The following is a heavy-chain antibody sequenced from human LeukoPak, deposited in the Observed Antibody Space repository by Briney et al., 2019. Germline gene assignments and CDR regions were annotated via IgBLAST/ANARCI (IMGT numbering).Heavy chain of an antibody. CDR3: ARVDCSSGRCYTLDFDY. V-gene: IGHV1-46*03. J-gene: IGHJ4*02. D-gene: IGHD2-2*02. Sequence: ASVKVSCKAFGYTFTSYYMHWVRQAPGQGLEWMGIINPSGGSTSYAPKFQGRVTVTRDTSTSTVYMELRSLRSEDTAVYYWARVDCSSGRCYTLDFDYWGQGTLVTVSS. CDR2: INPSGGST. CDR1: GYTFTSYY.